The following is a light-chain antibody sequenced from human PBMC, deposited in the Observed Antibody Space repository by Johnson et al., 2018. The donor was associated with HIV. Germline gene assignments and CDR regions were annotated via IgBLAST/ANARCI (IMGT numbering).Light chain of an antibody. CDR3: GTWDSSLSASYV. V-gene: IGLV1-51*02. CDR2: ENT. J-gene: IGLJ1*01. Sequence: QSVLTQPPSVSAAPGQKVTISCSGSSSNIGNNYVSWYQQLPGTAPKLLIYENTKRPSGIPDRFSGSKSGTSATLGITGLQTGDEADYYCGTWDSSLSASYVFGTGTKVTGL. CDR1: SSNIGNNY.